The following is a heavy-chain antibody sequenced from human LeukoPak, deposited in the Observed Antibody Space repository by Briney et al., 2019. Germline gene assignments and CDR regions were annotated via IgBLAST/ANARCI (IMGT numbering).Heavy chain of an antibody. D-gene: IGHD3-22*01. CDR2: INWNGGST. CDR3: ARDYYDSSGYLFDC. V-gene: IGHV3-20*04. Sequence: GGSLRLSCAASGFTFDDYGMSWVRQAPGKGLEWVSGINWNGGSTGYADSVKGRFTISRDNAKNSLYLQMNSLRAEDTALYYCARDYYDSSGYLFDCWGQGTLVTVSS. J-gene: IGHJ4*02. CDR1: GFTFDDYG.